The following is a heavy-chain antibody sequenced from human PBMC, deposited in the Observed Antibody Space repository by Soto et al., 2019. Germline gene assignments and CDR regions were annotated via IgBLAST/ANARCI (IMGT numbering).Heavy chain of an antibody. J-gene: IGHJ6*02. Sequence: SETLSLTCTVSGGSISSYYWSWIRQPPGKGLEWIGYIYYSGSTNYNPSLKSRVTISVDTSKNQFSLKLSSVTAADTAVYYCARDVSAWGYYYGMDVWGQGTTVTVS. CDR1: GGSISSYY. CDR3: ARDVSAWGYYYGMDV. CDR2: IYYSGST. D-gene: IGHD7-27*01. V-gene: IGHV4-59*12.